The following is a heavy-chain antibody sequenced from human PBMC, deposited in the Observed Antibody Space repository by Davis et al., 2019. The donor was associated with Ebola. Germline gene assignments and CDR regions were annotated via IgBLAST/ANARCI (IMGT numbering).Heavy chain of an antibody. V-gene: IGHV3-11*04. D-gene: IGHD6-19*01. Sequence: SLNLSCEVSGFTFSDYYMSWIRQAPWKGLESIAYIGPSGNSFYCADSVKGRFTISRDNAKNSLYLQMNSLRAEDTAVYYCAKLEDSGWTHDYWGQGTLVTVSS. CDR2: IGPSGNSF. J-gene: IGHJ4*02. CDR3: AKLEDSGWTHDY. CDR1: GFTFSDYY.